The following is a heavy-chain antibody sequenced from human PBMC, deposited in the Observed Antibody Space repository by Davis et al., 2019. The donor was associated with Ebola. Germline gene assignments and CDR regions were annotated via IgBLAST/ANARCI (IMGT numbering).Heavy chain of an antibody. CDR1: GFTFSSYA. CDR3: AKVPYLNSEEYDFWSDYYYYYMDV. D-gene: IGHD3-3*01. J-gene: IGHJ6*03. CDR2: ISGSGGST. Sequence: GESLKISCAASGFTFSSYAMSWVRQAPGKGLEWVSAISGSGGSTYYADSVKGRFTISRDNSKNTLYLQMNSLRAEDTAVYYCAKVPYLNSEEYDFWSDYYYYYMDVWGKGTTVTVSS. V-gene: IGHV3-23*01.